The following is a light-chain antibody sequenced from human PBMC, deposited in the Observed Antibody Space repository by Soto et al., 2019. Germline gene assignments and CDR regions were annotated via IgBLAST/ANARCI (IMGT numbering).Light chain of an antibody. CDR2: GAS. CDR3: QQYNNWQWT. Sequence: EIVMTQSPATLSVSPGERVTLSCRARQSVGSNLAWYQQRPGQSPRLLIYGASTRATDIPARFSGSGSGAEFTLTLSSLQSEDVAVYYCQQYNNWQWTFGQGTKVDNK. CDR1: QSVGSN. V-gene: IGKV3-15*01. J-gene: IGKJ1*01.